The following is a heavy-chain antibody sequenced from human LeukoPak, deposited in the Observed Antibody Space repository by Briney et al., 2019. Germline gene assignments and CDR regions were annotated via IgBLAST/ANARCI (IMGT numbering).Heavy chain of an antibody. J-gene: IGHJ4*02. D-gene: IGHD5-24*01. CDR3: ARAVEMASIEVGY. V-gene: IGHV3-74*01. CDR1: GFTFSNYW. Sequence: GGSLRLSCAASGFTFSNYWMHWFRQAPGKGLVWVSRINYDGSTNYADSVKGRFTISRDNARNTLYMQMNSLRAEDTAVYYCARAVEMASIEVGYWGQGTLVTVSS. CDR2: INYDGST.